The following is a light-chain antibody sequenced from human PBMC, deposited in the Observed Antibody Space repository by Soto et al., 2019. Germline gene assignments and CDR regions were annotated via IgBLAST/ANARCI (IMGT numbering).Light chain of an antibody. CDR1: QSISSN. V-gene: IGKV3-15*01. CDR2: RTS. Sequence: EIVMTQSPATLSVSPGERATLSFRASQSISSNLAWYQQKPGQAPRLLMFRTSSSATGFPARFSGSGSGTEFNLTISSLQSEDFAVYYCQQYNNWPPHTFGGGTKVDIK. J-gene: IGKJ4*01. CDR3: QQYNNWPPHT.